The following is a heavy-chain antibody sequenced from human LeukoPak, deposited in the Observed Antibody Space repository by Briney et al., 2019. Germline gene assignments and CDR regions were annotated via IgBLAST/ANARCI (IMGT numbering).Heavy chain of an antibody. CDR3: ARGWDPYSGYVY. D-gene: IGHD5-12*01. V-gene: IGHV1-2*02. CDR2: INPNSGDT. J-gene: IGHJ4*02. CDR1: GYTFTGYY. Sequence: ASVKVSCKASGYTFTGYYMHWVRQAPGQGLEWMGWINPNSGDTKYAQNFQGRVTMTRDTSISTAYMELSRLRSDDTAMYYCARGWDPYSGYVYWGQGTLVTVSS.